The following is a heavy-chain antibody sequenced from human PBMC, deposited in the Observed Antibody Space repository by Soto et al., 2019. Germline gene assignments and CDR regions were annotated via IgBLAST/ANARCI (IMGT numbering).Heavy chain of an antibody. D-gene: IGHD6-13*01. Sequence: QVPLVESGGGVVQPGRSLRLSCAASGFTFSSYGMHWVRQAPGKGLEWVAIISYDESNKYYADSVKGRFTISRDNSKNTLYLQMNSLRAEDTAVYYCAKDGSSSRVTVIDYWGQGTLVTVSS. CDR3: AKDGSSSRVTVIDY. J-gene: IGHJ4*02. CDR2: ISYDESNK. CDR1: GFTFSSYG. V-gene: IGHV3-30*18.